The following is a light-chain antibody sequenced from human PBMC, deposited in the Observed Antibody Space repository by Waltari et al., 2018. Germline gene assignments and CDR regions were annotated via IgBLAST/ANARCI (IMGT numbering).Light chain of an antibody. Sequence: EIVLTQSPGTLSLSPWERATLSCRASQRVSSSYLAWYQQKPGQAPRRLIYGASSRATGIPDRFSGSGSGTDFTLTISSLEPEDFAVYYCQQYGSSPRSFGQGTKVEIK. V-gene: IGKV3-20*01. CDR2: GAS. CDR3: QQYGSSPRS. CDR1: QRVSSSY. J-gene: IGKJ1*01.